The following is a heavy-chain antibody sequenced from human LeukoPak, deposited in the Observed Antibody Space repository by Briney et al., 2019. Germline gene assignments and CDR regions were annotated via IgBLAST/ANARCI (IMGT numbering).Heavy chain of an antibody. CDR2: IYYSGST. V-gene: IGHV4-59*01. D-gene: IGHD6-19*01. CDR3: ARDGYSSGWWVGFDP. J-gene: IGHJ5*02. Sequence: PSETLSLTCTVSVGSISSYYCSCIRQPPGTGLWWSGYIYYSGSTNYNPSLKSRVTISVDTSKNQFSVKMSSVTAADTAVYYCARDGYSSGWWVGFDPWGQGTLVTVSS. CDR1: VGSISSYY.